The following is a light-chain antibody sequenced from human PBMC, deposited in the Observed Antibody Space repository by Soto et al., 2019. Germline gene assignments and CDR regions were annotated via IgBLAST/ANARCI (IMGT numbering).Light chain of an antibody. CDR3: QQRSDWPPIT. Sequence: IVLTQSPDTLSLSPGESATLSCRASQSVRSSYLAWYQQTPGQTPRLLIYAASSRATGIPDRFSGSGSGTDFSLTISSLEPEDFAVYYCQQRSDWPPITFGQGTRLEIK. J-gene: IGKJ5*01. CDR1: QSVRSSY. CDR2: AAS. V-gene: IGKV3D-20*02.